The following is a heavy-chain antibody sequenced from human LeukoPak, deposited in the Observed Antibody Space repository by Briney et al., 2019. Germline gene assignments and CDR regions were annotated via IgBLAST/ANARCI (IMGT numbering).Heavy chain of an antibody. Sequence: SVKVFCKASGGTFDNYAISWVRQAPGQAPEWMGGIIPIFDTANYAQKFQGRVTITADESRSTVYMELSSLRSDDTAMYYCAKDAPDFENWFDPWGQGTLVTVSS. CDR1: GGTFDNYA. V-gene: IGHV1-69*13. CDR3: AKDAPDFENWFDP. J-gene: IGHJ5*02. CDR2: IIPIFDTA.